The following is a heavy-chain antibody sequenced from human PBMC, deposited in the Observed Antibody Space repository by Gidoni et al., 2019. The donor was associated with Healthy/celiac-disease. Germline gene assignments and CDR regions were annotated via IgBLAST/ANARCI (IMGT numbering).Heavy chain of an antibody. V-gene: IGHV3-74*01. Sequence: EVQLVESGGGLVQPGGSLRLSCAAAGFTFSSYWMHWVRQAPGKGLVWVSRINSDGSSTSYAYSVKGRFTISRDNAKNTLYLQMNSLRAEDTAVYYCARGAYSGSYLASDAFDIWGQGTMVTVSS. CDR3: ARGAYSGSYLASDAFDI. J-gene: IGHJ3*02. CDR2: INSDGSST. D-gene: IGHD1-26*01. CDR1: GFTFSSYW.